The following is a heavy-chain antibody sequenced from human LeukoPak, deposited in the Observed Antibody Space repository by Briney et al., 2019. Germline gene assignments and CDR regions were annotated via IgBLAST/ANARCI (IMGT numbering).Heavy chain of an antibody. CDR1: GGTFSSYT. J-gene: IGHJ4*02. Sequence: SVKVSCKASGGTFSSYTISWVRQAPGQGLEWMGRIIAIFGTASYVQKFQGRVTITTDESTSTAYMELSSLRSEDTAVYYCARGSYDYVWGSPTPYYFDYWGQGTLVTVSS. CDR2: IIAIFGTA. V-gene: IGHV1-69*05. CDR3: ARGSYDYVWGSPTPYYFDY. D-gene: IGHD3-16*01.